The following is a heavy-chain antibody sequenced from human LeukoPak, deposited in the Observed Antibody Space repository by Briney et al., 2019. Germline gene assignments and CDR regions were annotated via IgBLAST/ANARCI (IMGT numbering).Heavy chain of an antibody. J-gene: IGHJ3*02. D-gene: IGHD3-3*01. V-gene: IGHV4-39*01. CDR2: IYYSGST. CDR1: GGSISSYY. CDR3: ARQAYYDFPDAFDI. Sequence: KASETLSLTCTVSGGSISSYYWSWIRQPPGKGLEWIGSIYYSGSTYYNPSLKSRVTISVDTSKNQFSLKLSSVTAADTAVYYCARQAYYDFPDAFDIWGQGTMVTVSS.